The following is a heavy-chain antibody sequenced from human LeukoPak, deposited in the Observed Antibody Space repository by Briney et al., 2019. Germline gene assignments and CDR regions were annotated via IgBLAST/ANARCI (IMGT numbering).Heavy chain of an antibody. CDR2: IYYSGST. CDR1: GGSISSYY. V-gene: IGHV4-59*01. CDR3: ARAKGWFDP. Sequence: SEALSLTCTVSGGSISSYYWSWIRQPPGKGLEWIGYIYYSGSTNYNPSLKSRVTISVDTSKNQFSLKLSSVTAADTAVYYCARAKGWFDPWGQGTLVTVSS. J-gene: IGHJ5*02.